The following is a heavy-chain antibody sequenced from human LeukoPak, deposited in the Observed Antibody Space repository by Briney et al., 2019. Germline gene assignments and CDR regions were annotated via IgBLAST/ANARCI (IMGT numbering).Heavy chain of an antibody. Sequence: GGSLRLSCPASGFTFSTYIMHWVRQAPGKGLETVSAITGNGGSTFYADSVKGRFTISRDNSKNTLYLQMSSLRAEDTAMYYCARRDDYSAYDCWGQGTLVTVSS. J-gene: IGHJ4*02. CDR1: GFTFSTYI. D-gene: IGHD5-24*01. CDR3: ARRDDYSAYDC. V-gene: IGHV3-64D*06. CDR2: ITGNGGST.